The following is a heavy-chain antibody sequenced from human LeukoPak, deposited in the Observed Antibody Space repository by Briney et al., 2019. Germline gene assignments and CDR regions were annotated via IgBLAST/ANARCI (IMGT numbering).Heavy chain of an antibody. CDR3: AGGKTSVVTS. D-gene: IGHD2-15*01. J-gene: IGHJ4*02. Sequence: GGSLRLSCAASGFTFSSYSMNWVRQAPGKGLEWVSYISSSSSTIYYADSVKGRFTISRDNSKNTLYLQMNSLRAEDTAVYYCAGGKTSVVTSWGQGTLVTVSS. V-gene: IGHV3-48*01. CDR1: GFTFSSYS. CDR2: ISSSSSTI.